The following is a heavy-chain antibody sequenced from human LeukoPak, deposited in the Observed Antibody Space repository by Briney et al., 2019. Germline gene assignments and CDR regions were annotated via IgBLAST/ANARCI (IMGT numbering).Heavy chain of an antibody. J-gene: IGHJ5*02. CDR3: ATVLRDGSSNWFDP. CDR2: IYPGDSDT. Sequence: GEPLKISCKASGYSFTSYWIGSVRQMPGKDLEWMGIIYPGDSDTRYSPSFQGQVTISADKSISTAYLQWSSLKASDTAMYYCATVLRDGSSNWFDPWGQGTLVTVSS. V-gene: IGHV5-51*01. D-gene: IGHD5-24*01. CDR1: GYSFTSYW.